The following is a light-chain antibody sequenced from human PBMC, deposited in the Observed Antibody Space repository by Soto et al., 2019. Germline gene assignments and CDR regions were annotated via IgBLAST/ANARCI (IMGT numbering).Light chain of an antibody. CDR3: CSYTSSSNPVV. V-gene: IGLV2-14*01. Sequence: QSALTQPASVSGSPGQSITISCTGTSSDGGGYNYVSWYQQHPGKAPKLMIYDVSNRPSGVSNRFSGSKSGNTASLTISGRQAEDEADYYCCSYTSSSNPVVFGGGTKHTVL. CDR1: SSDGGGYNY. CDR2: DVS. J-gene: IGLJ2*01.